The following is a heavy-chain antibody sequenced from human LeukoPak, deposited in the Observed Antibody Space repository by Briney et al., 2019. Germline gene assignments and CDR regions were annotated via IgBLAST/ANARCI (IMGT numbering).Heavy chain of an antibody. V-gene: IGHV3-23*01. CDR2: ISGDGGST. J-gene: IGHJ5*02. CDR3: AKSVAAAAVSWFDP. Sequence: GGSLRLSCAASGFTFRGYAMSWVRQAPGKGLEWVSAISGDGGSTYYADAVKGRFTISRDNSKNTLYRQMNSLRAEDTGVYYRAKSVAAAAVSWFDPWGEGTLVTVSS. D-gene: IGHD6-13*01. CDR1: GFTFRGYA.